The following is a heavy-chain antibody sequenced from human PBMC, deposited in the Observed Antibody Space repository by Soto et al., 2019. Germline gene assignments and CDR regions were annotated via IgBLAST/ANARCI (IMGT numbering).Heavy chain of an antibody. CDR1: GYTFTSYA. J-gene: IGHJ4*02. CDR3: ARGVGSGLYDY. D-gene: IGHD1-26*01. CDR2: INAGNGNT. V-gene: IGHV1-3*01. Sequence: ASVKVSCKASGYTFTSYAMHWVRQAPGQRLEWMGWINAGNGNTKYSQKFQGRVTITRDTSASTAYMELSSLRAEDTAVYYCARGVGSGLYDYWGQGTLVTVSS.